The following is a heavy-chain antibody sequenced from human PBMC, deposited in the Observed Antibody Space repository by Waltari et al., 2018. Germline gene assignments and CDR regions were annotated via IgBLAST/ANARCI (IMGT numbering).Heavy chain of an antibody. CDR2: VSRSGTI. V-gene: IGHV3-48*01. Sequence: EVQLVDSGGGLVQPGGSLRLSCAAPGSTFSSYSLNWFRQAPGKGLEWVTYVSRSGTIYYVDSVKGRFTISRDNADNSLYLQMNSLRAEDTAVYYCARGRNNGRSGYDIWGQGTMVTVSS. D-gene: IGHD3-22*01. J-gene: IGHJ3*02. CDR1: GSTFSSYS. CDR3: ARGRNNGRSGYDI.